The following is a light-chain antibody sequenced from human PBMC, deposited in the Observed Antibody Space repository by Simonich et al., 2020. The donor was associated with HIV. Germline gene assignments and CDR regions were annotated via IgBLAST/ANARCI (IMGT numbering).Light chain of an antibody. Sequence: QSALTQPASVSGSPGQSIPISCTGTSCDVGGYNYVSWYQQYPGKAPKPMIFDVTNRPSGVSNRFSGSKSGNTASLTISGLQAEDEADYYCSSYSSSSTPSVFGTGTKVIVL. CDR1: SCDVGGYNY. V-gene: IGLV2-14*03. CDR2: DVT. CDR3: SSYSSSSTPSV. J-gene: IGLJ1*01.